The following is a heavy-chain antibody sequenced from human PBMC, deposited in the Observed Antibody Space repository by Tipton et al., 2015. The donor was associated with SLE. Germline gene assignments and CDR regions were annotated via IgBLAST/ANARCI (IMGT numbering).Heavy chain of an antibody. CDR1: GDSISSGVYY. Sequence: TLSLTCTVSGDSISSGVYYWSWIRQPAGKGLEWVGHIYTTGTTSYNPSLKSRVTISGDTSKNHFSLTLSSVTAADTAVYYCARDQTSRWYFSWGRGTLVTVSS. CDR3: ARDQTSRWYFS. D-gene: IGHD6-13*01. J-gene: IGHJ5*02. V-gene: IGHV4-61*09. CDR2: IYTTGTT.